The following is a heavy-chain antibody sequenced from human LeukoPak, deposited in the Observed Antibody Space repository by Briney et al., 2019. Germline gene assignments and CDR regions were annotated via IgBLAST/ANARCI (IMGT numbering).Heavy chain of an antibody. V-gene: IGHV3-30*02. CDR1: GFTFSSYG. D-gene: IGHD3-22*01. J-gene: IGHJ3*02. CDR2: IRYDGSNK. Sequence: GGSLRLSCAASGFTFSSYGMHWVRQAPGKGLEWVAFIRYDGSNKYYADSVKGRFTISRDNSKNTLYLQVNSLRAEDTAVYYCAKQRRITMIVVVYAFDIWGQGTMVTVSS. CDR3: AKQRRITMIVVVYAFDI.